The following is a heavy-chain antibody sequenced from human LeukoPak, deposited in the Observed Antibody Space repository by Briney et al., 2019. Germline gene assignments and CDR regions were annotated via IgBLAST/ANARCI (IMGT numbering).Heavy chain of an antibody. Sequence: ASVKVSCKASGYTFTGYYMHWVRQAPGQGLEWMGIINPSGGSTSYAQKFQGRVTMTRDTSTSTVYMELSSLRSEDTAVYYCARRRPATRYFDYWGQGTLVTVSS. CDR2: INPSGGST. CDR1: GYTFTGYY. CDR3: ARRRPATRYFDY. D-gene: IGHD2-2*01. V-gene: IGHV1-46*01. J-gene: IGHJ4*02.